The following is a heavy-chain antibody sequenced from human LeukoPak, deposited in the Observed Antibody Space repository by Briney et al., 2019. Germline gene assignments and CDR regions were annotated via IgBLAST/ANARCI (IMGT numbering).Heavy chain of an antibody. V-gene: IGHV3-30*18. CDR3: AKTFYDSSGYYYYYYGMDV. Sequence: GGSLRLSCAASGFTFSSYGMHWVRQTPGKGLEWVAVISYDGSNEYYADSVKGRFTISRDNSKNTLYLQMNSLRAEDTAVYYCAKTFYDSSGYYYYYYGMDVWGQGTTVTVSS. CDR2: ISYDGSNE. CDR1: GFTFSSYG. J-gene: IGHJ6*02. D-gene: IGHD3-22*01.